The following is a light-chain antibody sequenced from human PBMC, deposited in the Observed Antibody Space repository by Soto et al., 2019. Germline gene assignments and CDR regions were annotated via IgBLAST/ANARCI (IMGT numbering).Light chain of an antibody. J-gene: IGKJ1*01. CDR3: QQYGASPWT. Sequence: EVELTQSPGTLSLSPGERATLSCRASQSVSSSHLAWYQQKRGQAPRLLIYDTSTRATGIPDRFSGSGSGTDFTLTISRLEPDDFAVYHCQQYGASPWTFGQGTKVDIK. V-gene: IGKV3-20*01. CDR2: DTS. CDR1: QSVSSSH.